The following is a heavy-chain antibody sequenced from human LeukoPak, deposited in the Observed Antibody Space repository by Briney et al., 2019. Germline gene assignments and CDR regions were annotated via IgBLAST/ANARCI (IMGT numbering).Heavy chain of an antibody. J-gene: IGHJ4*02. V-gene: IGHV3-53*01. CDR1: GFTVSSNY. CDR3: ARVPVGATIY. Sequence: GGSLRLSCAASGFTVSSNYMSWVRQAPGKGLEWVSVIYSSGSTYYADSVKGRFTISRDNAKNSLYLQMNSLRAEDTAVYYCARVPVGATIYWGQGTLVTVSS. CDR2: IYSSGST. D-gene: IGHD1-26*01.